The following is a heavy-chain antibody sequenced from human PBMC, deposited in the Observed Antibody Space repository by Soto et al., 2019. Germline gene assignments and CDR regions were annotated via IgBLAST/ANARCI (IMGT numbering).Heavy chain of an antibody. D-gene: IGHD3-22*01. CDR1: GGSISSYY. J-gene: IGHJ4*02. CDR2: IYYSGST. Sequence: SETLSLTCTVSGGSISSYYWSWIRQAPGKGLEWIGYIYYSGSTNYNPSLKSRVTISVDTSKNQFSLKLSSVTAADTAVYYCARGNYYDSSGARGPYDYWGQGNRVTAS. V-gene: IGHV4-59*01. CDR3: ARGNYYDSSGARGPYDY.